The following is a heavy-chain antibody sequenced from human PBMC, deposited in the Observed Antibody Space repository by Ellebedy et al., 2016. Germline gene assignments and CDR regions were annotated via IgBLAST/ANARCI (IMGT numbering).Heavy chain of an antibody. CDR2: ISWDGDST. CDR3: ARDLNGRFDI. V-gene: IGHV3-43*01. J-gene: IGHJ5*02. CDR1: GFTFDDYP. Sequence: GGSLRLSXAASGFTFDDYPMHWVRQAPGKGLEWVSLISWDGDSTYYADSVKGRFTISRDDSKSTLYLQMHSLRPEDTAVYYCARDLNGRFDIWGQGTLVTVSS.